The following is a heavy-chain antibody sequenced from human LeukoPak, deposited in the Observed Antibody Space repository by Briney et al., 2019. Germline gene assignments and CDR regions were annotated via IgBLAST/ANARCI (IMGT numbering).Heavy chain of an antibody. V-gene: IGHV3-30*02. CDR2: IRSDGSDT. CDR1: GFILSSYG. CDR3: AKHDSSSDS. Sequence: GGSLRLSCAASGFILSSYGMHWVRQPPGKGLEWVAFIRSDGSDTYSAASVKGRFTISRDNSKNTLWLQMNSLRAEDTAVYYCAKHDSSSDSWGQGTLVTVSS. D-gene: IGHD3-22*01. J-gene: IGHJ4*02.